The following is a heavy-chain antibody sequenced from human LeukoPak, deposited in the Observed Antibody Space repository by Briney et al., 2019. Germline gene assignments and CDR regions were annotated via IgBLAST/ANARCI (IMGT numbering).Heavy chain of an antibody. D-gene: IGHD4-11*01. V-gene: IGHV4-30-2*01. CDR1: GSAVSSDDHF. CDR3: AGNDYRRDY. CDR2: IYHRGST. J-gene: IGHJ4*02. Sequence: SQTLSLTCAVSGSAVSSDDHFWSWIRQPPGRGLEWIGYIYHRGSTSYNPSLRSRVTVSLDKSRNQFSLNLYSVTAADTAVYYCAGNDYRRDYWGQGTLVTVSS.